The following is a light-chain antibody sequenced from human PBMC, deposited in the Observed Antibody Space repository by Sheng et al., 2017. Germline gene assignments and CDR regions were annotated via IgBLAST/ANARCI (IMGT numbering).Light chain of an antibody. Sequence: DIQMTQSPSAVSASVGDRVTITCRASQDIRNSLAWFQHKPGTVPQRLIYSTSSLQSGVPSRFSGSGSGTEFTLTISSLQPDDFATYYCQQYDSLFTFGPGTKVDIK. CDR2: STS. V-gene: IGKV1-17*03. J-gene: IGKJ3*01. CDR3: QQYDSLFT. CDR1: QDIRNS.